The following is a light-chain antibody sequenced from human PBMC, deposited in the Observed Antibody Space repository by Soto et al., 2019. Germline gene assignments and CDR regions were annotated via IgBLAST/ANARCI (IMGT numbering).Light chain of an antibody. Sequence: EIVMTQSPATLSVSPGERATLSCRASQSVSNNLAWYQQKPGQAPRLLIYGASTRGTGIPARFSGSGSGTEFTLIISSLQSEDFAVYYCQQYYEWVTFGGGTKVEIK. J-gene: IGKJ4*01. CDR2: GAS. V-gene: IGKV3-15*01. CDR3: QQYYEWVT. CDR1: QSVSNN.